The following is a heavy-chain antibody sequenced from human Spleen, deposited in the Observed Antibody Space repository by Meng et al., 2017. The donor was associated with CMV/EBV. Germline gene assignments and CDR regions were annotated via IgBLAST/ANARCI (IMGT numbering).Heavy chain of an antibody. J-gene: IGHJ6*02. CDR1: GFTFSSYS. Sequence: GESLKISCAASGFTFSSYSMNWVRQAPGKGLEWVSSISSSSSYIYYADSVKGRFTVSRDNAKNSLHLQMNSLRPEDTALYYCVRSGLGMDVWGQGTAVTVSS. D-gene: IGHD2-15*01. V-gene: IGHV3-21*04. CDR2: ISSSSSYI. CDR3: VRSGLGMDV.